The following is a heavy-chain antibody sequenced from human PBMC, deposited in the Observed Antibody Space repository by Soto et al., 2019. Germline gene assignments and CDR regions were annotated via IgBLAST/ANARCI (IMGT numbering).Heavy chain of an antibody. CDR3: ARDRGRMDIVVVVAATQDDGMDV. J-gene: IGHJ6*02. V-gene: IGHV1-2*02. CDR1: GYTFTGYY. CDR2: INPNSGGT. Sequence: ASVKVSCKASGYTFTGYYMHWVRQAPGQGLEWMGWINPNSGGTNYAQKFQGRVTMTRDTSISTAYMELSRLRSDDTAVYYCARDRGRMDIVVVVAATQDDGMDVCGQGTTVTVYS. D-gene: IGHD2-15*01.